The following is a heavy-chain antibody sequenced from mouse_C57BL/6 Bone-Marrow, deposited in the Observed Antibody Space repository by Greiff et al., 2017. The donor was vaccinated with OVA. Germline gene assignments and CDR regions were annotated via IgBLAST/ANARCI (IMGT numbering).Heavy chain of an antibody. D-gene: IGHD1-1*01. J-gene: IGHJ3*01. CDR2: IHPNSGST. CDR1: GYTFTSYW. V-gene: IGHV1-64*01. CDR3: AREIGITTVPWFAY. Sequence: QVQLKQPGAELVKPGASVKLSCKASGYTFTSYWMHWVKQRPGQGLEWIGMIHPNSGSTNYNEKFKSKATLTVDKSSSTAYMQLSSLTSEDSAVYYCAREIGITTVPWFAYWGQGTLVTVSA.